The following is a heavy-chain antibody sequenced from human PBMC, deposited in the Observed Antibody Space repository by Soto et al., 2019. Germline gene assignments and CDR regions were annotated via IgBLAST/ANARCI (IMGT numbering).Heavy chain of an antibody. V-gene: IGHV4-39*01. CDR1: GGSISSSSYY. Sequence: ASETLSLTCTVSGGSISSSSYYWGWIRQPPGKGLEWIGSIYYSGSTYYNPSLKSRVTISVDTSKNQFSLKLSSVTAADTAVYYCASYYYDSSGYYFSAFGFDYWGQGTLVTVSS. D-gene: IGHD3-22*01. CDR2: IYYSGST. CDR3: ASYYYDSSGYYFSAFGFDY. J-gene: IGHJ4*02.